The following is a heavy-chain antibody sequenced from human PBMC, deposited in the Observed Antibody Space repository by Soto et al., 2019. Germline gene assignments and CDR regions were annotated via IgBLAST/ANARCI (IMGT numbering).Heavy chain of an antibody. V-gene: IGHV1-2*04. CDR2: INPNSGGT. CDR1: GYTFTGYY. CDR3: ARGYSSSWYDY. D-gene: IGHD6-13*01. J-gene: IGHJ4*02. Sequence: ASVKVSCKASGYTFTGYYMHWVRQAPGQGLEWMGWINPNSGGTNYAQKFQGWVTMTRDTSISTVYMELGRLRSDDTAVYYCARGYSSSWYDYWGQGTLVTVSS.